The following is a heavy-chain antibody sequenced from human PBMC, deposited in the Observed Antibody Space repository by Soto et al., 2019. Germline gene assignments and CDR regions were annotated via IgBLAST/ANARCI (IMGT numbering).Heavy chain of an antibody. Sequence: QVQLQESGPGLVKPSETLSLTCTVSGGSISSYYWSWIRQPPGKGLEWIGYIYYSGSTNYNPSLRRRVTIAVDTSKNQCSLKLSSVTAADTAVYYCARFNWYFDLWGRGTLVTVSS. CDR2: IYYSGST. CDR3: ARFNWYFDL. V-gene: IGHV4-59*08. J-gene: IGHJ2*01. CDR1: GGSISSYY.